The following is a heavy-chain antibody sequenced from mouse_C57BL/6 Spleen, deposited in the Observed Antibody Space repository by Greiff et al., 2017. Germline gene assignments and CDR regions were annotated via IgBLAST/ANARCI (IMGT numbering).Heavy chain of an antibody. Sequence: QVQLQQSGAELVRPGTSVKVSCKASGYAFTNYLIEWVKQRPGQGLEWIGVINPGSGGTNYNEKFKGKATLTADKSSSTAYMQLSSLTSEDSAVYCCARGGYGRSYVDYYAMDYWGQGTSVTVSS. J-gene: IGHJ4*01. CDR3: ARGGYGRSYVDYYAMDY. CDR2: INPGSGGT. CDR1: GYAFTNYL. V-gene: IGHV1-54*01. D-gene: IGHD1-1*01.